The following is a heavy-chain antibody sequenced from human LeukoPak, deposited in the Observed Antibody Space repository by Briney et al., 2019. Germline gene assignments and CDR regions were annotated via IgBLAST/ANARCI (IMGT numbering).Heavy chain of an antibody. CDR3: AKDAIVVVTAFSFDY. Sequence: PGRSLRLPCAASGFTFSSYGMHWVRQAPGKGLEWVAVISYDGSNKYYADSVKGRFTISRDNSKNTLYLQMNSLRAEDTAVYYCAKDAIVVVTAFSFDYWGQGTLVTVSS. D-gene: IGHD2-21*02. J-gene: IGHJ4*02. CDR2: ISYDGSNK. CDR1: GFTFSSYG. V-gene: IGHV3-30*18.